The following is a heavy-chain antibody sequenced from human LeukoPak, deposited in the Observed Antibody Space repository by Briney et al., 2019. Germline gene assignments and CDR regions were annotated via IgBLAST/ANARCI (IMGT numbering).Heavy chain of an antibody. J-gene: IGHJ4*02. CDR2: ISAYNGNT. CDR1: GYTFTSYG. V-gene: IGHV1-18*01. CDR3: ARIGDILTGYYYFDY. Sequence: ASVKVSCKASGYTFTSYGISWVRQAPGQGLEWMGWISAYNGNTNYAQKLQGRVTMTRNTSISTAYMELSSLRSEDTAVYYCARIGDILTGYYYFDYWGQGTLVTVSS. D-gene: IGHD3-9*01.